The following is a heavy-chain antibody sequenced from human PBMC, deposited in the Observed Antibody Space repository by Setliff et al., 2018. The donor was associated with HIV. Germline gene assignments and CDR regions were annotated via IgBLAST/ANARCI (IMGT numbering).Heavy chain of an antibody. J-gene: IGHJ5*02. CDR2: ISDSGTT. V-gene: IGHV4-59*01. CDR3: ARGGASSKYLDP. Sequence: SETLSLTCTVSGGSISPYYWSWIRQPPGKGLEWIAWISDSGTTNYNPSLKSRVTLSVDTSKNQFSLRLTSVTGADTAVYYCARGGASSKYLDPWGQGTLVTVSS. CDR1: GGSISPYY. D-gene: IGHD2-15*01.